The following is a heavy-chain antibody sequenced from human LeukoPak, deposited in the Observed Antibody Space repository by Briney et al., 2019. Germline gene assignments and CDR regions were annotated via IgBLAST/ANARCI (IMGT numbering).Heavy chain of an antibody. CDR2: IYPGDSDN. D-gene: IGHD4-17*01. J-gene: IGHJ2*01. CDR3: ARPSRSDYGDYVPPPDSYFDL. V-gene: IGHV5-51*01. CDR1: GYSFTSYW. Sequence: GESLQISCKGSGYSFTSYWSGWVRQMPGKGLEWRGIIYPGDSDNRYSPSFQGQVTISADKSISTAYLQWSSLKASDTAMYYCARPSRSDYGDYVPPPDSYFDLWGRGTLVTVSS.